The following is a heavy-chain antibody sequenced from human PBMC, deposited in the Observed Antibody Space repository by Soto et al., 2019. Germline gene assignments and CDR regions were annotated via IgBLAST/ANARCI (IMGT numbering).Heavy chain of an antibody. J-gene: IGHJ4*02. V-gene: IGHV4-39*01. CDR2: VYYRGTT. Sequence: PSETLSLTCTVSGGSINSNNYYWGWIRHPPGKGLEWIGNVYYRGTTYYNPSLKGRVTISVDTSKNQFSLKLSSVTAADTAVFFCVRHQRYSSGWYIDYWGPGTLVTVSS. D-gene: IGHD6-19*01. CDR1: GGSINSNNYY. CDR3: VRHQRYSSGWYIDY.